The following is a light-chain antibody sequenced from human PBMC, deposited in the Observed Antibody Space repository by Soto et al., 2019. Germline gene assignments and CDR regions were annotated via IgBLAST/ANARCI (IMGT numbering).Light chain of an antibody. J-gene: IGLJ1*01. CDR2: EVN. CDR3: QSYDRSLSAYV. CDR1: STDVGSYNL. V-gene: IGLV2-14*02. Sequence: QSVLTQPASVSGSPGQSITISCIGTSTDVGSYNLFSWYQQHPGKAPKLMIYEVNKRPSGVPDRFSGSKSGNTASLTVSGLQAEDEADYYCQSYDRSLSAYVFGTGTKVTVL.